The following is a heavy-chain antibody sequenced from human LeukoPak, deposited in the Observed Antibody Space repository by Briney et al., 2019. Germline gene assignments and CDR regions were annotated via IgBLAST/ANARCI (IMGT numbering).Heavy chain of an antibody. V-gene: IGHV3-30*18. CDR2: ISHDGTNT. CDR1: GFRFRNFG. J-gene: IGHJ4*02. D-gene: IGHD2-21*01. Sequence: PGGSLRLSCVDSGFRFRNFGMHWVRQAPGKGLEWVAVISHDGTNTYHADSVRGRFTISRDNSKNTLYLQMNSLRPEDTAVYYCAKDPGAVVVQAYYLDHWGQGNLVTVSS. CDR3: AKDPGAVVVQAYYLDH.